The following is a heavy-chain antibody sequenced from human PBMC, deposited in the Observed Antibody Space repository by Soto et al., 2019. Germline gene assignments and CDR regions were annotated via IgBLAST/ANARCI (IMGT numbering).Heavy chain of an antibody. J-gene: IGHJ6*02. Sequence: SETLSLTCTVSGGSVSSGSYYWSWIRQPPGKGLEWIGYIYYSGSTNYNPSLKSRVTISVDTSKNQFSLKLSSVTAADTAVYYCARDVIPATFIVGATTDYYGMDVWGQGTTVTVSS. CDR3: ARDVIPATFIVGATTDYYGMDV. V-gene: IGHV4-61*01. CDR2: IYYSGST. D-gene: IGHD1-26*01. CDR1: GGSVSSGSYY.